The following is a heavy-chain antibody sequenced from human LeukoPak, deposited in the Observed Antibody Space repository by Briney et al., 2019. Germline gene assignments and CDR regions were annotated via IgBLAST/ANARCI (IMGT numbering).Heavy chain of an antibody. CDR2: ISSDGWST. J-gene: IGHJ3*02. V-gene: IGHV3-74*01. D-gene: IGHD6-19*01. Sequence: PGGSLRLSCAASGFIFSSHWMHWVRQAPGKGLVWVSRISSDGWSTSYADSVKGRFTISRDNSKNTVYLQMNSLRAEDTAVYYCARDYESSGSNGAFDIWGQGTMVTVSS. CDR1: GFIFSSHW. CDR3: ARDYESSGSNGAFDI.